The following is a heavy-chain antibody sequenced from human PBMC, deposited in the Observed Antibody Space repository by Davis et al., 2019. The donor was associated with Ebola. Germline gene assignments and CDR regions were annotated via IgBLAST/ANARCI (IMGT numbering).Heavy chain of an antibody. Sequence: SVKVSCKASGGTFSSYAISWVRRAPGQGLEWMGGIIPIFGTANYAQKFQGRVTITADESTSTAYMELSSLRSEDTAVYYWERDLLDIVVVPAARGYYYGMDVGGQGTTVTVSS. CDR2: IIPIFGTA. CDR1: GGTFSSYA. D-gene: IGHD2-2*03. CDR3: ERDLLDIVVVPAARGYYYGMDV. V-gene: IGHV1-69*13. J-gene: IGHJ6*02.